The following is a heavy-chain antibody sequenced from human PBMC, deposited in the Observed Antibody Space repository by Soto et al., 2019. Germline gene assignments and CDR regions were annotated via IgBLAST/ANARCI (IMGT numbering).Heavy chain of an antibody. Sequence: PSETLSLTCTVSGGSVSSGSYYWSWIRQPPGKGLEWVGYIYYSGSTNYNPSLKSRVTISVDTSKNQFSLKLSSVTAADTAVYSCASFAGASSSWCTGWFDLWGQGTLVTVSS. CDR1: GGSVSSGSYY. J-gene: IGHJ5*02. V-gene: IGHV4-61*01. CDR3: ASFAGASSSWCTGWFDL. CDR2: IYYSGST. D-gene: IGHD6-13*01.